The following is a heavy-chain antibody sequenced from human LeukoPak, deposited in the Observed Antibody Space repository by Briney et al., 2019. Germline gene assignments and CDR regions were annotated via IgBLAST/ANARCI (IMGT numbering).Heavy chain of an antibody. D-gene: IGHD4-17*01. V-gene: IGHV1-46*01. CDR1: GYTFTSYY. J-gene: IGHJ6*02. Sequence: GASVKVSCKASGYTFTSYYMHWVRQAPGQGLEWMGIINPSGGSTSYAQKFQGRVTMTRDTSTSTVHMELSSLRSEDTAVYYCARDSRDYGDPTRLYYGMDVWGQGTTVTVSS. CDR2: INPSGGST. CDR3: ARDSRDYGDPTRLYYGMDV.